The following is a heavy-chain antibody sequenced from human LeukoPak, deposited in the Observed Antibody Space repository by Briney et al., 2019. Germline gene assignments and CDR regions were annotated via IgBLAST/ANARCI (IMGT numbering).Heavy chain of an antibody. Sequence: GGSLRLSCAASGSTFSSYSMNWVRQAPGKGLEWVSSISSSSSYIYYADSVKGRFTISRDNAKNSLYLQMNSLRAEDTAVYYCARDQIQYYYDTSGLDPWGQGTLVTVSS. J-gene: IGHJ5*02. V-gene: IGHV3-21*01. CDR3: ARDQIQYYYDTSGLDP. CDR2: ISSSSSYI. D-gene: IGHD3-22*01. CDR1: GSTFSSYS.